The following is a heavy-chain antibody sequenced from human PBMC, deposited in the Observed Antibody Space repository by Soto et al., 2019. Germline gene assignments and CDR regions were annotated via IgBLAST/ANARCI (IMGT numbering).Heavy chain of an antibody. CDR2: MNPNSGNT. V-gene: IGHV1-8*02. CDR1: GGTFSSYD. Sequence: ASVKVSCKASGGTFSSYDINWVRQATGQGLEWMGWMNPNSGNTGYAQKFQGWVTMTRDTSISTAYMELSRLRSDDTAVYYCARGDYGDYALGKWGQGTLVTVSS. D-gene: IGHD4-17*01. J-gene: IGHJ4*01. CDR3: ARGDYGDYALGK.